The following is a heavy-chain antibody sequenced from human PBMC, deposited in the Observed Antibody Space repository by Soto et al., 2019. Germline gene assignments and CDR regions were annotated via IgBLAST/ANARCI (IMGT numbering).Heavy chain of an antibody. CDR2: ISWDSGSI. Sequence: QLVESGGGLVQPGRSLRLSCVASGFRFDEYAIHWVRQAPGKGLEWVSGISWDSGSINYAGSVRGRFTVSRDNAKNSLYLHMTSLRSVDTAFYYCAKIVTRHSLVPVFDQWGQGALVSVSS. J-gene: IGHJ4*02. CDR1: GFRFDEYA. V-gene: IGHV3-9*01. D-gene: IGHD2-21*01. CDR3: AKIVTRHSLVPVFDQ.